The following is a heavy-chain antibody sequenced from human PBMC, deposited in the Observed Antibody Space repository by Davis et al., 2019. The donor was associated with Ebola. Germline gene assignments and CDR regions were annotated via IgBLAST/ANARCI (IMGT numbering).Heavy chain of an antibody. CDR3: SERGSSV. D-gene: IGHD3-10*01. J-gene: IGHJ4*02. Sequence: PSETLSLTCTVSGDSISGSPHYWSWIRQPPGKGLEYIGYIYYSGNTNYNPSLKSRVTISGDTSKKQFSLRLTSVTAADTAMYYCSERGSSVWGQGTLVTVSS. V-gene: IGHV4-61*01. CDR2: IYYSGNT. CDR1: GDSISGSPHY.